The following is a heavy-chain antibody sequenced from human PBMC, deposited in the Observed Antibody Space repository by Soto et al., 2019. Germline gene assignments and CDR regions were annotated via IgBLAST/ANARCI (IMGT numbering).Heavy chain of an antibody. Sequence: ASVKVSCKASGYTFTSTWMHWVRQAPGQGLEWMGIINPYGGAATYAEKFQGRVTMTRDTSTATDYMELSSLRSEDTAMYYCARAPLGIIVAPDFWGQGTLVTVSS. V-gene: IGHV1-46*01. CDR2: INPYGGAA. CDR3: ARAPLGIIVAPDF. CDR1: GYTFTSTW. J-gene: IGHJ4*02. D-gene: IGHD3-22*01.